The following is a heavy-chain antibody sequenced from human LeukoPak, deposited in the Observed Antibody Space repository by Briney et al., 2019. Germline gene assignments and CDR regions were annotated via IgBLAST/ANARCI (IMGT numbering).Heavy chain of an antibody. D-gene: IGHD3-22*01. Sequence: GGSLRLPCIGSGLTFNPYWMSWVRQAPGKGLEWVANIKQDGSEKYYVDSVKGRFTISRDNAKNSLYLQLNSLRAEDTAVYYCARDGSDSTGYYYALWGQGTLVTVSS. CDR1: GLTFNPYW. CDR3: ARDGSDSTGYYYAL. J-gene: IGHJ4*02. V-gene: IGHV3-7*01. CDR2: IKQDGSEK.